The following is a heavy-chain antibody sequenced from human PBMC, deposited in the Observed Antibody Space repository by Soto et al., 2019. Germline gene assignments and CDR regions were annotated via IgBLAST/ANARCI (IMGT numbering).Heavy chain of an antibody. J-gene: IGHJ3*02. Sequence: ASVKVSCKASGYTFTSYAMHWVRQAPGQRLEWMGWINAGNGNTKYSQKFQGRVTITRDTSASTAYMELSSLRSEDTAAYYCATLWDIVVVPAANPLDIWGQGTMVTVSS. V-gene: IGHV1-3*01. CDR1: GYTFTSYA. D-gene: IGHD2-2*01. CDR2: INAGNGNT. CDR3: ATLWDIVVVPAANPLDI.